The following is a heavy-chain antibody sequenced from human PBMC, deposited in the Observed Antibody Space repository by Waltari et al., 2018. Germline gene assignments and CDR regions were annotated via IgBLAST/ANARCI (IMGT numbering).Heavy chain of an antibody. CDR3: APMATSYHMLFDY. CDR1: GGSFSGYY. Sequence: QVQLQQWGAGLLTPSETLSLTCAVYGGSFSGYYWSWIRQPPGKGLEWIGEINHSGSTNYNPSLKSRVTISVDTSKNQFSLKLSSVTAADTAVYYCAPMATSYHMLFDYWGQGTLVTVSS. V-gene: IGHV4-34*01. J-gene: IGHJ4*02. D-gene: IGHD5-12*01. CDR2: INHSGST.